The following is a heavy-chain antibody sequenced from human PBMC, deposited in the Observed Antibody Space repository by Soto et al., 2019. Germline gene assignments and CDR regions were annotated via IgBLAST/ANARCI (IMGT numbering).Heavy chain of an antibody. CDR2: INPSGGST. D-gene: IGHD3-22*01. Sequence: GASVKVSCKASGYTFTSYYMHWVRQAPGQGLEWMGIINPSGGSTSYAQKFQGRVTMTRDTSTSTVYMELSSLRSEDTAVYYCATHTYYYDSSGETLDYWGQGTLVTVSS. CDR1: GYTFTSYY. CDR3: ATHTYYYDSSGETLDY. V-gene: IGHV1-46*03. J-gene: IGHJ4*02.